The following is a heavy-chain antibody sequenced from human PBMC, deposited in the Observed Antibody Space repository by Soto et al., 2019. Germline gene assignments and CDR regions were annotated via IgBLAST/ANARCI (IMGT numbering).Heavy chain of an antibody. Sequence: SETLSLTCTVSGGSISSYYWSWFRQPPGKGLEWIGYIYYSGSTNYNPSLKSRVTISVDTSKSQFSLQLSSVTAADTAVFYCARRISRTRWFDPWGQGTLVTVSS. V-gene: IGHV4-59*01. D-gene: IGHD2-15*01. CDR1: GGSISSYY. CDR2: IYYSGST. J-gene: IGHJ5*02. CDR3: ARRISRTRWFDP.